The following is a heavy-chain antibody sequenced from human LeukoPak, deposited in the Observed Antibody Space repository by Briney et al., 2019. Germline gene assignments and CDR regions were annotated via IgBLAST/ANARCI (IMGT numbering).Heavy chain of an antibody. CDR3: ARLHCSGGSCFFDY. CDR2: IYSTGST. Sequence: SETLSLTCTVSGGSISSGGHYWSWIRQPAGKGLEYLGRIYSTGSTNYNPSLRSRVTISADTSKNHFSLKLSSVTAADTAVYYCARLHCSGGSCFFDYWGQGTLVTVSS. CDR1: GGSISSGGHY. D-gene: IGHD2-15*01. J-gene: IGHJ4*02. V-gene: IGHV4-61*02.